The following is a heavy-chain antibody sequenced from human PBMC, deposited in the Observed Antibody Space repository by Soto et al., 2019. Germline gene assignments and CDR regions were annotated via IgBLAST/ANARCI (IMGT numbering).Heavy chain of an antibody. CDR3: ARGEGYGSGSYYGY. CDR2: IIPIFGTA. V-gene: IGHV1-69*01. Sequence: QVQLVQSGAEVKKPGSSVKVSCKASGGTFSSYAISWVRQAPGQGLEWMGGIIPIFGTANYAQKFQGRVTITADESTSKAYMERSSLRSEDTAVYYCARGEGYGSGSYYGYWGQGTLVTVSS. D-gene: IGHD3-10*01. CDR1: GGTFSSYA. J-gene: IGHJ4*02.